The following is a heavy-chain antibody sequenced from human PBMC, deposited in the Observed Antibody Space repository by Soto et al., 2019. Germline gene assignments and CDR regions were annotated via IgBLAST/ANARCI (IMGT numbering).Heavy chain of an antibody. CDR1: GFTFSSYA. CDR2: ISSNGGST. Sequence: PGGSLRLSCSASGFTFSSYAMHWVRQAPGKGLEYVSAISSNGGSTYYADSVKGRFTISRDNSKNTLYLQMSSLRAEDTAVYYCVKDAGRSYYDSSGLAPDYFDHWGQGSLVTVSS. CDR3: VKDAGRSYYDSSGLAPDYFDH. J-gene: IGHJ4*02. V-gene: IGHV3-64D*06. D-gene: IGHD3-22*01.